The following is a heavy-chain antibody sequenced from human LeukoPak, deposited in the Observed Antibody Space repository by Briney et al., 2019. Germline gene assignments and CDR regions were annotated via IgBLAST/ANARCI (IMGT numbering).Heavy chain of an antibody. Sequence: GGSLRLSCAASGFTFDDYAMHWVRQAPGKGLEWVSGISWNSCTIVYADSVKGLFTFSRDNSKNTMYLQMNSLRAEDTAIYYCANGLGVVIDFLLFDYWGQGTLVTVSS. CDR2: ISWNSCTI. V-gene: IGHV3-9*01. D-gene: IGHD3-3*01. J-gene: IGHJ4*02. CDR1: GFTFDDYA. CDR3: ANGLGVVIDFLLFDY.